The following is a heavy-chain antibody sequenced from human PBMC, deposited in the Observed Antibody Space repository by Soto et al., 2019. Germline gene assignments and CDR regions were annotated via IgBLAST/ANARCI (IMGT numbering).Heavy chain of an antibody. J-gene: IGHJ5*02. D-gene: IGHD1-26*01. CDR2: IYNTGSA. Sequence: QVQLRESSPGLVKPSQTLSLICAVSGGSISSGGYYWSWVRQYPGKGLEWIGYIYNTGSAYYNPSLKGRITMSVDTSKNQFSLRLTSVTAADTALYYCARERVLRSGWFDPWGQGTPVTVSS. V-gene: IGHV4-31*11. CDR1: GGSISSGGYY. CDR3: ARERVLRSGWFDP.